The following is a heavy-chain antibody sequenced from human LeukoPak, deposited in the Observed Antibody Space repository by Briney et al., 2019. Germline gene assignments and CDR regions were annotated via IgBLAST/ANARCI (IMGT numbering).Heavy chain of an antibody. CDR2: FDPEDGEA. D-gene: IGHD6-13*01. CDR3: ARDLAAAAGPYYYYYGMDV. J-gene: IGHJ6*02. CDR1: GYTFTGYY. V-gene: IGHV1-24*01. Sequence: ASVKVSCKASGYTFTGYYMHWVRQAPGKGLEWMGGFDPEDGEAIYAQKLQGRVTMTTDTSTSTAYMELRSLRSDDTAVYYCARDLAAAAGPYYYYYGMDVWGQGTTVTVSS.